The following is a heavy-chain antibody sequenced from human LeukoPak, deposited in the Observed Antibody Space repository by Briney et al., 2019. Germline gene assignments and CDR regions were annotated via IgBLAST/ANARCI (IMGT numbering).Heavy chain of an antibody. CDR1: GFTVSSNY. Sequence: GGSLRLSCAASGFTVSSNYMSWVRQAPGKGLEWVSVVYVGGSTYYADSVKGRFTNSRDNSKNTLYLQMNSLRAQDTAVYYCARDPKIEAFDIWGQGTMVTVSS. CDR2: VYVGGST. D-gene: IGHD2/OR15-2a*01. J-gene: IGHJ3*02. V-gene: IGHV3-66*01. CDR3: ARDPKIEAFDI.